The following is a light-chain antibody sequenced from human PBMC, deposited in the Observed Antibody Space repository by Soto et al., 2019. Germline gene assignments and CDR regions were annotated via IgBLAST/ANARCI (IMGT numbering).Light chain of an antibody. V-gene: IGKV4-1*01. CDR1: QSVLYSSNNKND. Sequence: IVMTQSPDSVAVSLGERATINCKSSQSVLYSSNNKNDLAWYQQKPGQPPKLLIYWASTRESVVPDRFSGSGSGTDFTLTISSLQAEDVAVYYCQQYYSTPITFGQGTRLEIK. CDR2: WAS. CDR3: QQYYSTPIT. J-gene: IGKJ5*01.